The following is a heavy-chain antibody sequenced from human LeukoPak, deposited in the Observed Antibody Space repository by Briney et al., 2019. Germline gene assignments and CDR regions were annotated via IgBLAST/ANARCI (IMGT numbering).Heavy chain of an antibody. J-gene: IGHJ4*02. CDR1: GFTFSSYS. Sequence: GGSLRLSCAASGFTFSSYSMNWVRQAPGKGLEWVSSISSSSSYIYYADSVKGRFTISRDNAKNSLYLQMNSLRAEDTAVYYCARVRRGGYVGYFDYWGQGTLVTVSS. CDR3: ARVRRGGYVGYFDY. D-gene: IGHD5-12*01. CDR2: ISSSSSYI. V-gene: IGHV3-21*01.